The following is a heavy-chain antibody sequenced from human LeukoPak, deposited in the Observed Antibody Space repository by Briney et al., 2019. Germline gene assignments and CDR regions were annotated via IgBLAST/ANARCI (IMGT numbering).Heavy chain of an antibody. Sequence: PSETLSLTCTVTGGSISSGDYYWSWIRQPPGKGLEWIGYIYYSGSTYYNPSLKSRVTISVDKSKNQFSLKLSSVTAADTAVYYCARFSRRDVSQATGLDYWGQGTLVTVSS. CDR2: IYYSGST. CDR3: ARFSRRDVSQATGLDY. D-gene: IGHD2-8*01. J-gene: IGHJ4*02. V-gene: IGHV4-30-4*01. CDR1: GGSISSGDYY.